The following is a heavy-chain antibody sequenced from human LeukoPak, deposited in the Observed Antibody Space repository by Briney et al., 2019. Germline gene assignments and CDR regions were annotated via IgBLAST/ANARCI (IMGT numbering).Heavy chain of an antibody. Sequence: GGSLRLSCAASGFTFSSYAMSWVRQAPGKGLEWVAVIWYDGSNRYYADSVTGRFTISRDNSKNTLYLQMNSLRVEDTAVYYCARGEELWPDYWGQGTLVTVSS. CDR2: IWYDGSNR. CDR1: GFTFSSYA. CDR3: ARGEELWPDY. D-gene: IGHD5-18*01. J-gene: IGHJ4*02. V-gene: IGHV3-33*08.